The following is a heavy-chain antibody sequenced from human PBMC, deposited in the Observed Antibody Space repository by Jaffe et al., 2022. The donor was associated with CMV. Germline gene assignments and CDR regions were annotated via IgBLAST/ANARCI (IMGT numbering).Heavy chain of an antibody. CDR2: IIPILGIA. J-gene: IGHJ4*02. CDR3: AIELEYSSSIFGLTLDY. CDR1: GGTFSSYA. Sequence: QVQLVQSGAEVKKPGSSVKVSCKASGGTFSSYAISWVRQAPGQGLEWMGRIIPILGIANYAQKFQGRVTITADKSTSTAYMELSSLRSEDTAVYYCAIELEYSSSIFGLTLDYWGQGTLVTVSS. V-gene: IGHV1-69*09. D-gene: IGHD6-6*01.